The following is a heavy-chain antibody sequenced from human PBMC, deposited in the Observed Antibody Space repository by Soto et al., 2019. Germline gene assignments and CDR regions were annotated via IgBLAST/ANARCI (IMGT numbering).Heavy chain of an antibody. CDR3: AKDKWGDTSGFFDH. CDR2: ISAYNGNT. Sequence: ASVKVSCKASGYTFTSYGISWVRQAPGQGLEWMGWISAYNGNTNYAQKLQGRVTMTTDTSTSTAYMELRSLRSDDTAVYYCAKDKWGDTSGFFDHWGHGTLVTVSS. CDR1: GYTFTSYG. D-gene: IGHD3-22*01. V-gene: IGHV1-18*01. J-gene: IGHJ4*01.